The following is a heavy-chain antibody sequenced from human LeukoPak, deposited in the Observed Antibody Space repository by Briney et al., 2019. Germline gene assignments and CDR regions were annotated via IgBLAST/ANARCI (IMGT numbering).Heavy chain of an antibody. CDR3: AMSGATSNYYYGMDV. Sequence: GGSLRLSCAASGFTFSDYYMSWIRQAPGKGLEWVSYISSSGSTIYYADSVKGRFTISRDNFKNTLSLQMNSLRAEDTAVYYCAMSGATSNYYYGMDVWGQGTTVTVSS. D-gene: IGHD1-26*01. CDR1: GFTFSDYY. CDR2: ISSSGSTI. V-gene: IGHV3-11*01. J-gene: IGHJ6*02.